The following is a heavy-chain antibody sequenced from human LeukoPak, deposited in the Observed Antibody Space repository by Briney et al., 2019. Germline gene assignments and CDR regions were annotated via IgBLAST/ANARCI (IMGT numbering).Heavy chain of an antibody. CDR1: GGSINRYY. Sequence: PSETLSLTCTVSGGSINRYYWSWIRQPPGKGLEWIGYISYTGSTNYNPSLQSRVIISVDTFKNQFSLKLSSVTAADTAVYYCARLYASGNYWVDFWGQGTLVIVSS. CDR2: ISYTGST. CDR3: ARLYASGNYWVDF. D-gene: IGHD3-10*01. J-gene: IGHJ4*02. V-gene: IGHV4-59*01.